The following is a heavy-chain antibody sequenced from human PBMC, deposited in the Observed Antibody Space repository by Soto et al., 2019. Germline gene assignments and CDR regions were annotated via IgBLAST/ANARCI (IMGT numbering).Heavy chain of an antibody. V-gene: IGHV3-7*01. J-gene: IGHJ4*02. CDR1: GFTFSSYW. CDR3: ARFINQWLLHPYSFDY. Sequence: EVQLLESGGGLVQPGGSLRLSCAASGFTFSSYWMSWVRQAPGKGLEWVANIKQDGSEKYNVDSVKGRFTISRDNAKNSLYLQMNSLRAEDTAVYYCARFINQWLLHPYSFDYWGQGTLVTVSS. D-gene: IGHD6-19*01. CDR2: IKQDGSEK.